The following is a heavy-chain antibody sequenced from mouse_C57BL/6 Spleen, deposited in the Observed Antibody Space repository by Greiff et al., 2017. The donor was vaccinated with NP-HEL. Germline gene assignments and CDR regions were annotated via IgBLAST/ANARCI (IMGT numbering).Heavy chain of an antibody. J-gene: IGHJ3*01. D-gene: IGHD1-1*01. V-gene: IGHV14-4*01. CDR2: IDPENGDT. CDR1: GFNIKDDY. CDR3: THYGSSLAWLAY. Sequence: VQLQQSGAELVRPGASVKLSCTASGFNIKDDYMHWVKQRPEQGLEWIGWIDPENGDTEYASKFQGKATITADTSSNTAYLQRSSLTSEDTAVYYCTHYGSSLAWLAYWGQGTLVTVSA.